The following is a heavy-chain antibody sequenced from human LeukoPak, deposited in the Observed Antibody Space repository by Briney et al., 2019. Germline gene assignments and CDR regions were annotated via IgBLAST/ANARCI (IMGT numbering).Heavy chain of an antibody. V-gene: IGHV4-4*07. CDR1: GGSISSYH. CDR2: IYTSGST. CDR3: AREVAAAGTGVWYYYMDV. J-gene: IGHJ6*03. D-gene: IGHD6-13*01. Sequence: PSETLSLTCTVSGGSISSYHWSWIRQPAGKGLEWIGRIYTSGSTNYNPSLKSRVTMSVDTSKNQFSLKLSSVTAADTAVYYCAREVAAAGTGVWYYYMDVWGKGTTVTVSS.